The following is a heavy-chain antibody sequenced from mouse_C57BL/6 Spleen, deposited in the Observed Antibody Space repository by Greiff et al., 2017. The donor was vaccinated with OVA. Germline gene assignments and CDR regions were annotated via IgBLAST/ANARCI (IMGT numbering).Heavy chain of an antibody. CDR2: ISDGGSYT. V-gene: IGHV5-4*01. Sequence: EVMLVESGGGLVKPGGSLKLSCAASGFTFSSYAMSWVRQTPEKRLEWVATISDGGSYTYYPDNVKGRFTISRDNAKNNLYLQMSHLKSEDTAMYYCARDAGSSPYWYFDVWGTGTTVTVSS. J-gene: IGHJ1*03. CDR3: ARDAGSSPYWYFDV. CDR1: GFTFSSYA. D-gene: IGHD1-1*01.